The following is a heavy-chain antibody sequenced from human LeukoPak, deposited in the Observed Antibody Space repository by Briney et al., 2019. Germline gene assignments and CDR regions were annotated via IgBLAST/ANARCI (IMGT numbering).Heavy chain of an antibody. Sequence: MGWISAYNGNTNYAQKLQGRVTMTTDTSTSTAYMELRSLRSDDTAVYYCARALTGTTPFDYWGQETLVTVSS. J-gene: IGHJ4*02. CDR2: ISAYNGNT. V-gene: IGHV1-18*01. CDR3: ARALTGTTPFDY. D-gene: IGHD1-7*01.